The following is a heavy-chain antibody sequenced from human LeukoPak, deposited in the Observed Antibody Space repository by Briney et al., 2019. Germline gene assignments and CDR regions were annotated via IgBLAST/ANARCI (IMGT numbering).Heavy chain of an antibody. CDR1: GGSISSSTYY. D-gene: IGHD2-2*02. Sequence: SETLSLTCTVSGGSISSSTYYWGWIRQPPGKGLEWIGNIYYSGSTYYSPSLKSRVTISVDTSNNQFSLRLSSVTAADTAVYYCARHGPTYGVVVPAAIRHWYFDLWGRGTLVTVSS. J-gene: IGHJ2*01. CDR3: ARHGPTYGVVVPAAIRHWYFDL. CDR2: IYYSGST. V-gene: IGHV4-39*01.